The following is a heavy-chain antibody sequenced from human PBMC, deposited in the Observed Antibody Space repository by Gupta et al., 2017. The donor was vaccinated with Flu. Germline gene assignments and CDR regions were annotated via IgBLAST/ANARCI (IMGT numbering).Heavy chain of an antibody. V-gene: IGHV4-39*01. CDR2: LYYSGST. CDR1: GGSISSSNYY. J-gene: IGHJ1*01. D-gene: IGHD1-26*01. Sequence: QLQLQESGPGLVKPSETLSLTCTVSGGSISSSNYYWAWIRQPPGKGLEWIGSLYYSGSTYYRPALESRITMSVDTTKNQLSLNLESVTAAETAVYFCAIQSGATSKGFFHHWGQGTLVTVYS. CDR3: AIQSGATSKGFFHH.